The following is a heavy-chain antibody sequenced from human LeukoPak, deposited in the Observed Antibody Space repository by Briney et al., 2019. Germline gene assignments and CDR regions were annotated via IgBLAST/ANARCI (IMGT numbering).Heavy chain of an antibody. D-gene: IGHD5/OR15-5a*01. V-gene: IGHV4-59*01. Sequence: SETLSLTCTVSGGSISSYYWTWIRQPPGKGLEWIGYIYYIGSTNYNPSLKSRVTISVDTSKNQFSLRLSSVTAADTAVYYCAREVSTNPHSDYWGQGTLVTVSS. CDR2: IYYIGST. CDR3: AREVSTNPHSDY. CDR1: GGSISSYY. J-gene: IGHJ4*02.